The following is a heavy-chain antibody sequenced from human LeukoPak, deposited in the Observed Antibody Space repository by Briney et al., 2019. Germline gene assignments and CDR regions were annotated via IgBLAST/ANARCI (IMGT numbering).Heavy chain of an antibody. V-gene: IGHV1-45*02. D-gene: IGHD3-3*01. Sequence: GASVKVSCKASGYTFTYRYLHWVRQAPGQALEWMGWITPFNGNTNYAQKFQDRVTITRDRSMSTAYMELSSLRSEDTAMYYCASNSRGDFWSGFDYWGQGTLVTVSS. CDR2: ITPFNGNT. CDR3: ASNSRGDFWSGFDY. CDR1: GYTFTYRY. J-gene: IGHJ4*02.